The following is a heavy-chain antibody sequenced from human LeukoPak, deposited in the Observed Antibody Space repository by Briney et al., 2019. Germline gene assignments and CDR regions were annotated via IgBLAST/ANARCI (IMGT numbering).Heavy chain of an antibody. CDR2: ISSSSSYI. CDR3: VRDGANYYGSGSYYNVY. CDR1: GFTFSSYS. Sequence: GGSLRLSCAASGFTFSSYSMNWVRQAPGKGLEWVSSISSSSSYIYYADSVKGRFTISRDNAKNSLYLQMNSLRAEDTAVYYCVRDGANYYGSGSYYNVYWGQGTLVTVSS. D-gene: IGHD3-10*01. V-gene: IGHV3-21*01. J-gene: IGHJ4*02.